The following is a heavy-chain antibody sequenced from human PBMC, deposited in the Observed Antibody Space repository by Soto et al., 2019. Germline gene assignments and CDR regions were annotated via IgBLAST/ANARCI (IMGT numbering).Heavy chain of an antibody. CDR3: ARGRGNSFGFFDY. CDR1: GFTFSTYW. CDR2: INNDGSTS. Sequence: GGSLRLSCAASGFTFSTYWMHWVRQVPGKGLVLVARINNDGSTSTYSDSVDGRFTISRDNAKNKLYLQMHSLRVEDTALYYCARGRGNSFGFFDYWGQGTLVTVSS. V-gene: IGHV3-74*01. J-gene: IGHJ4*02. D-gene: IGHD5-18*01.